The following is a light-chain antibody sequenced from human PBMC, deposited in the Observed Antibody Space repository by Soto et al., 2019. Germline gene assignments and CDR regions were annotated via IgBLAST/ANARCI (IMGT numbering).Light chain of an antibody. Sequence: DIQMTQSPSTLSASVGDRVTVTCRASQSISTSLAWYQQKPGKAPKLLIYKASSLESGVPSRFSGSGSGTEFTLTISSLQPDDFATYICQQYRSYPFTFCQGTRLETK. CDR3: QQYRSYPFT. CDR1: QSISTS. V-gene: IGKV1-5*03. CDR2: KAS. J-gene: IGKJ5*01.